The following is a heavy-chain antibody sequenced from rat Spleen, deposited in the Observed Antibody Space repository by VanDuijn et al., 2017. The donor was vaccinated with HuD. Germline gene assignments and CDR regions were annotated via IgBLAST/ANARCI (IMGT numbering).Heavy chain of an antibody. CDR2: INMDSSSI. D-gene: IGHD1-11*01. CDR1: GFNFNAYW. Sequence: EVKLVESGGGLVQPGRSLKLSCAASGFNFNAYWMGWVRQAPGKGLEWIGEINMDSSSIKYSPPLKDKFTISRDNAQDTLYLQMSKLGSEDTAIYYCVRETAGIEYWGQGVMVTVSS. CDR3: VRETAGIEY. V-gene: IGHV4-2*01. J-gene: IGHJ2*01.